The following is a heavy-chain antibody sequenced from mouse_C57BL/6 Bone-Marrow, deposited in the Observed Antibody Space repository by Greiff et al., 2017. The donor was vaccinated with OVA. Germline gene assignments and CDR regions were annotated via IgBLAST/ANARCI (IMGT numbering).Heavy chain of an antibody. D-gene: IGHD1-1*01. J-gene: IGHJ3*01. V-gene: IGHV14-4*01. CDR3: TTYYYGSSRRAY. Sequence: EVKLMESGAELVRPGASVKLSCTASGFNIKDDYMHWVKQRPEQGLEWIGWIDPENGDTEYASKFQGKATITADTSSNTAYLQLSSLTSEDTAVYYCTTYYYGSSRRAYWGQGTLVTVSA. CDR1: GFNIKDDY. CDR2: IDPENGDT.